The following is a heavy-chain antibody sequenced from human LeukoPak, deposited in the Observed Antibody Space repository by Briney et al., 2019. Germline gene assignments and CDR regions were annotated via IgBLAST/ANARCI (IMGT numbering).Heavy chain of an antibody. J-gene: IGHJ6*04. V-gene: IGHV4-34*01. CDR1: GGSFSGYY. CDR2: INHSGST. D-gene: IGHD6-13*01. Sequence: SETLSLTCAVYGGSFSGYYWSWIRQPPGKGLEWIGEINHSGSTNYNPSLKSRVTISVDTSKNQFSLKLSSVTAADTAVYYCARLGYSSSWYKMDVWGKGTTVTVSS. CDR3: ARLGYSSSWYKMDV.